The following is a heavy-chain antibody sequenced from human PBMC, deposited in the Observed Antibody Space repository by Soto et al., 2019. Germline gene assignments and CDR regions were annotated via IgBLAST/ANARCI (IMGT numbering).Heavy chain of an antibody. V-gene: IGHV3-23*01. D-gene: IGHD3-16*02. J-gene: IGHJ3*02. CDR1: GFTFSSYA. Sequence: PGGSLRLSCAASGFTFSSYAMSWVRQAPGKGLEWVSAISGSGGSTYYADSVKGRFTISRDNSKNTLYLQMNSLRAEDTAVYYCAKAGDYIWGSYRSVLVPEDAFDIWGQGTMVTVSS. CDR3: AKAGDYIWGSYRSVLVPEDAFDI. CDR2: ISGSGGST.